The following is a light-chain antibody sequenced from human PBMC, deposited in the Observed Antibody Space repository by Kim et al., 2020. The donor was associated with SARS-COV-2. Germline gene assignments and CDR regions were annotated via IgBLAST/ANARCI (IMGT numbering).Light chain of an antibody. CDR3: QQYGSSPLT. V-gene: IGKV3-20*01. J-gene: IGKJ4*01. CDR1: QSVSSSY. CDR2: GAS. Sequence: EIVLTQSPGTLSLSPGERATLSCRASQSVSSSYLAWYQQKPGQAPRLLIYGASRRATGIPDRFSGSGSGTDFTLTISRLEPEDFAVYYCQQYGSSPLTFGGGTKLEIK.